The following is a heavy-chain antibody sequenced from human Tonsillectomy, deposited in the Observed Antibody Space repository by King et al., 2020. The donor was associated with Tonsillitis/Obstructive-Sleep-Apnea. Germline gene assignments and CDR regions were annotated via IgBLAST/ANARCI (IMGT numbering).Heavy chain of an antibody. CDR1: GFTFSSHW. V-gene: IGHV3-7*04. CDR3: ARGPSTTGSGWYYFDS. Sequence: VQLVESGGGLVHPGGSLRLSCAASGFTFSSHWMNWVRQAPGKGLEWVANINLDGGATYYVDSVKGRFTISRDNVKNSLSLQMDSLRAEDTAVYYCARGPSTTGSGWYYFDSWGQGTLVTVSS. D-gene: IGHD6-19*01. CDR2: INLDGGAT. J-gene: IGHJ4*01.